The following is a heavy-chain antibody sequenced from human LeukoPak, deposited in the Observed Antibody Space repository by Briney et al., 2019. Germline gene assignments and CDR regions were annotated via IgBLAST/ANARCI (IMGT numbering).Heavy chain of an antibody. Sequence: GGSLRLSCAASGFTFSSYSMNWVRQAPGKGLEWVSSISSSSSSYIYYADSVKGRFTISRDNAKNSLYLQMNSLRAEDTAVYYCAREYCSSTSCYTGDNWFDPWGQGTLVTVSS. CDR2: ISSSSSSYI. CDR1: GFTFSSYS. V-gene: IGHV3-21*01. J-gene: IGHJ5*02. CDR3: AREYCSSTSCYTGDNWFDP. D-gene: IGHD2-2*02.